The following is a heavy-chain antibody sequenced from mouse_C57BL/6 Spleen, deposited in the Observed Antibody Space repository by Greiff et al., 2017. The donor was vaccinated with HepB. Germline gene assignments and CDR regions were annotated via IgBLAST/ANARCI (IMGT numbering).Heavy chain of an antibody. D-gene: IGHD1-1*01. J-gene: IGHJ2*01. CDR2: IHPNSGST. CDR3: ARRDYGSSYGY. Sequence: VKLQQPGAELVKPGASVKLSCKASGYTFTSYWMHWVKQRPGQGLEWIGMIHPNSGSTNYNEKFKSKATLTVDKSSSTAYMQLSSLTSEDSAVYYCARRDYGSSYGYWGQGTTLTVSS. CDR1: GYTFTSYW. V-gene: IGHV1-64*01.